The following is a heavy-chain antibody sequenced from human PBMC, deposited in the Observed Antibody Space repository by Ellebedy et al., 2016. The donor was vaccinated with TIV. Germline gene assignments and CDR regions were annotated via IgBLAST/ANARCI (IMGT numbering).Heavy chain of an antibody. D-gene: IGHD6-13*01. CDR2: INTKTGNP. CDR1: GYTFTTYG. V-gene: IGHV7-4-1*02. CDR3: ARGAAAGFFWYFDL. J-gene: IGHJ2*01. Sequence: AASVKVSCKASGYTFTTYGMNWARQVPGQGPEWMGWINTKTGNPTYVQGLTGRFVFSLDTSVSTAYLQISSLKAEDTAVYYCARGAAAGFFWYFDLWGRGTLVTVSS.